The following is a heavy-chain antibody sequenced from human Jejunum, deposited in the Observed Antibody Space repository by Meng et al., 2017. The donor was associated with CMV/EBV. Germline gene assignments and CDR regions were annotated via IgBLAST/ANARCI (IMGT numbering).Heavy chain of an antibody. Sequence: KGSGYPFTNYWIGWVRQMPGKGLECMGIIYPGDSDTKYSPSFQGQVTIPADKSINTAYLQWSSLQASDTAMYYCARSTTVTDFDSWGQGTLVTVSS. D-gene: IGHD4-11*01. J-gene: IGHJ4*02. V-gene: IGHV5-51*01. CDR3: ARSTTVTDFDS. CDR2: IYPGDSDT. CDR1: GYPFTNYW.